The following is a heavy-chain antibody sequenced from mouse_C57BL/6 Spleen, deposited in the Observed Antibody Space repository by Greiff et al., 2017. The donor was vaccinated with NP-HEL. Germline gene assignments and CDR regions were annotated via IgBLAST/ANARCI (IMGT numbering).Heavy chain of an antibody. D-gene: IGHD1-1*01. Sequence: EVQLQQSGPELVKPGASVKIPCKASGYTFTDYNMDWVKQSHGKSLEWIGDINPNNGGTIYNQKFKGKATLTVDKSSSTAYRELRSLTSEDTAVYYCARSIFYYYGDYYAMDYWGQGTSVTVSS. CDR2: INPNNGGT. CDR3: ARSIFYYYGDYYAMDY. V-gene: IGHV1-18*01. J-gene: IGHJ4*01. CDR1: GYTFTDYN.